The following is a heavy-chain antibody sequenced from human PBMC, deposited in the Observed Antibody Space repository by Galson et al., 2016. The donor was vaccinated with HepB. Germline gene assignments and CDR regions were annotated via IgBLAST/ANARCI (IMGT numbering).Heavy chain of an antibody. J-gene: IGHJ6*04. CDR2: IRSKANSYAT. Sequence: SLRLSCAASGFTFSGSAMHWVRQAFGKGLEWVGRIRSKANSYATAYAASVKGRFTISKDDSKNTAYLQMNSLKTEDTAVYYCTRRIMITFRDGMDVWGKGTTVTVSS. D-gene: IGHD3-16*01. CDR3: TRRIMITFRDGMDV. CDR1: GFTFSGSA. V-gene: IGHV3-73*01.